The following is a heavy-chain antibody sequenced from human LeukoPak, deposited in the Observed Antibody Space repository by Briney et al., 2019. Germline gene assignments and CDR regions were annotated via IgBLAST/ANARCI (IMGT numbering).Heavy chain of an antibody. CDR1: GGSFSGYY. J-gene: IGHJ3*02. V-gene: IGHV4-34*01. CDR2: INHSGST. Sequence: SETLSLTCAVYGGSFSGYYWSWIRQPPGKGLEWIGEINHSGSTNYNPSLKSRVTISVDTSKNQFSLKLSSVTTADTAVYYCARDRPTQSSSGAFDIWGQGTMVTVSS. CDR3: ARDRPTQSSSGAFDI. D-gene: IGHD6-6*01.